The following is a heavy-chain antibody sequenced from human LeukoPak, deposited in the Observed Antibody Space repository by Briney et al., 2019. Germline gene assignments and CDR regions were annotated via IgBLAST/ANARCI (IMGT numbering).Heavy chain of an antibody. J-gene: IGHJ6*02. CDR2: IIPILGIA. V-gene: IGHV1-69*04. Sequence: ASVKVSCKASGGTFSSYAISWVRQAPGQGLEWMGRIIPILGIANYAQKFQGRVTITADKSTSTAYMELSSLRSEDTDVYYCASCVGGGSCYSYYYYYGMDVWGQGTTVTVSS. CDR3: ASCVGGGSCYSYYYYYGMDV. CDR1: GGTFSSYA. D-gene: IGHD2-15*01.